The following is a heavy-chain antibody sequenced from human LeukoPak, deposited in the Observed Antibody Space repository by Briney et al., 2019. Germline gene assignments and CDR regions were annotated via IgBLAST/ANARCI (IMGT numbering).Heavy chain of an antibody. CDR3: ARRAGAYSHPYDY. CDR1: GFTVSSNS. CDR2: IYSDNT. D-gene: IGHD4/OR15-4a*01. V-gene: IGHV3-53*01. Sequence: GGSLRLSCTVSGFTVSSNSMSWVRQAPGKGREWVSFIYSDNTHNPDTVKRRFTISRDKSKNTLYLQMTSLRADDTAVYYCARRAGAYSHPYDYWGQGTLVTVSS. J-gene: IGHJ4*02.